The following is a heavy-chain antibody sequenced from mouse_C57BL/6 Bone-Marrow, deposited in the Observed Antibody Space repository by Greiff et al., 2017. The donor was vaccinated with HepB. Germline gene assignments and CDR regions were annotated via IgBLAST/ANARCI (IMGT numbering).Heavy chain of an antibody. CDR1: GFTFSSYG. V-gene: IGHV5-6*01. Sequence: EVMLVESGGDLVKPGGSLKLSCAASGFTFSSYGMSWVRQTPDKRLEWVATISSGGSYTYYPDSVKGRYTFSRDNAKNTLYLQMISLKSEDTAMYYCAREEYYYSRPYYFDYWGQGTTITVSS. CDR2: ISSGGSYT. J-gene: IGHJ2*01. CDR3: AREEYYYSRPYYFDY. D-gene: IGHD1-1*01.